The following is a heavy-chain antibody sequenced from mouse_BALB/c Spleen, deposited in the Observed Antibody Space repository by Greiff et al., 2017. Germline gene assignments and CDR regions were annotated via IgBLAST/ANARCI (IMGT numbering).Heavy chain of an antibody. Sequence: QVQLQQSGAELVRPGTSVKVSCKASGYAFTNYLIEWVKQRPGQGLEWIGVINPGSGGTNYNEKFKGKATLTADKSSSTTYMQLSSLTSDDSAVYFCARSTATMITDAMDYWGQGTSVTVSS. CDR3: ARSTATMITDAMDY. J-gene: IGHJ4*01. CDR2: INPGSGGT. D-gene: IGHD2-4*01. V-gene: IGHV1-54*01. CDR1: GYAFTNYL.